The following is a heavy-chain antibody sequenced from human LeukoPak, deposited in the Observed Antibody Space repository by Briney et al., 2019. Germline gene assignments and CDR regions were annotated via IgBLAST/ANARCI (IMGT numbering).Heavy chain of an antibody. CDR2: ISGSGGST. J-gene: IGHJ6*03. D-gene: IGHD1-26*01. Sequence: GGSLRLSCAASGFTFSSYAMSWVRQAPGKGLEWVSAISGSGGSTYYADSVKGRITISRDNSKNTLYLQMNSLRAEDTAVYYCARGHWIEWELFPEGYYYYYYMDVWGKGTTVTVSS. V-gene: IGHV3-23*01. CDR3: ARGHWIEWELFPEGYYYYYYMDV. CDR1: GFTFSSYA.